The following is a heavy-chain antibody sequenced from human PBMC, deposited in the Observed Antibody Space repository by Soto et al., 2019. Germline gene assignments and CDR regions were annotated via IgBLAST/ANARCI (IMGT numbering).Heavy chain of an antibody. J-gene: IGHJ4*02. CDR1: GFTISSYS. CDR3: ARGGPTLWFWYYFDY. D-gene: IGHD5-18*01. V-gene: IGHV3-21*01. Sequence: PGGSLRLSCAASGFTISSYSMNWVRQAPGKGLEWVSSISSSSSYIYYADSVKGRFTISRDNAKNSLYLQMNSLRAEDTAVYYCARGGPTLWFWYYFDYWGQGTLVNVSS. CDR2: ISSSSSYI.